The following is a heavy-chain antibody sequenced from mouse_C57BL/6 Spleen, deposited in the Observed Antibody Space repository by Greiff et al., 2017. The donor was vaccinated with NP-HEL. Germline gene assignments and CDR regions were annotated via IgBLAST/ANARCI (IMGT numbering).Heavy chain of an antibody. CDR1: GFTFSSYA. J-gene: IGHJ4*01. CDR3: ARDPYYGSSNYYAMDY. Sequence: EVQRVESGGGLVKPGGSLKLSCAASGFTFSSYAMSWVRQTPEKRLEWVATISDGGSYTYYPDNVKGRFTISRDNAKNNLYLQMSHLKSEDTAMYYCARDPYYGSSNYYAMDYWGQGTSVTVSS. D-gene: IGHD1-1*01. CDR2: ISDGGSYT. V-gene: IGHV5-4*01.